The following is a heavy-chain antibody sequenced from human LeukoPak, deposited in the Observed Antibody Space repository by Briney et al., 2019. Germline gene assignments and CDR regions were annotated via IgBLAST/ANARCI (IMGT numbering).Heavy chain of an antibody. V-gene: IGHV1-2*02. CDR2: INPNSGGT. CDR3: ARAHYYFWSGKLKYYFDY. D-gene: IGHD3-3*01. Sequence: ASVKVSCKASGDTFTGYYMHWVRQAPGQGLEWMGWINPNSGGTNYAQKFQGRVTMTRDTSISTAYMELSRLRSDDTAVYYCARAHYYFWSGKLKYYFDYWGQGTLVTVSS. CDR1: GDTFTGYY. J-gene: IGHJ4*02.